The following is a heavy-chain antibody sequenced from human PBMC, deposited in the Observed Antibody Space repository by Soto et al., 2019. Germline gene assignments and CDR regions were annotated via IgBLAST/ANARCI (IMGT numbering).Heavy chain of an antibody. CDR3: AIIRDYGDYLDY. J-gene: IGHJ4*02. V-gene: IGHV1-18*01. D-gene: IGHD4-17*01. Sequence: ASVKVSCKASGYTFTSYGISWVRQAPGQGLEWMGWISAYNGNTNYAQKLQGRVTMTTDTSTSTAYMELRSLRSDDTAVYYCAIIRDYGDYLDYWGQGTLVTVSS. CDR1: GYTFTSYG. CDR2: ISAYNGNT.